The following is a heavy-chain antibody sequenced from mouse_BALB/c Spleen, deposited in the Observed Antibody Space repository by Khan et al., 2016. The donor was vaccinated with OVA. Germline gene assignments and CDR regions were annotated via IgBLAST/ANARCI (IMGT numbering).Heavy chain of an antibody. V-gene: IGHV14-1*02. CDR3: ARDDYSPWFAY. CDR1: GFNIKDYY. Sequence: VQLQQSGAEFVRPGALVKLSCKASGFNIKDYYMHWVKQRPEKGLVWIGRIDPENGDTIYDPKFKGKVSITSDTSSNTAYLQLSSLTSEDTAVYYCARDDYSPWFAYWGQGTLVTVSA. J-gene: IGHJ3*01. D-gene: IGHD2-4*01. CDR2: IDPENGDT.